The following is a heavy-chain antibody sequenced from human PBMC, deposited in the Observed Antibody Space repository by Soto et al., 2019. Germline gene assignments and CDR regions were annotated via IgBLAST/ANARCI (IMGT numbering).Heavy chain of an antibody. CDR2: ISGGTSGST. CDR1: GFTFSSYA. CDR3: AKRYYCSTTSCYGFDS. Sequence: GGSLRLSCAASGFTFSSYAMSWVRQAPGKGLEWVSGISGGTSGSTYYAESVKGRFTISRDNSKNTLYLQMSSLRADDTALYYCAKRYYCSTTSCYGFDSWGQGTLVTVSS. J-gene: IGHJ4*02. V-gene: IGHV3-23*01. D-gene: IGHD2-2*01.